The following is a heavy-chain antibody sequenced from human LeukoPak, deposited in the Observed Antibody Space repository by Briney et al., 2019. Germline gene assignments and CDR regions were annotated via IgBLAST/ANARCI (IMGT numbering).Heavy chain of an antibody. V-gene: IGHV3-23*01. CDR3: ARVTFGFSNY. CDR2: ISSSGAGT. Sequence: GGSLRLSCAASGFTFSSDVMSWVRQAPWKGLEWVSSISSSGAGTFYADSVKGRFTISRDNSKNTVDLQMNSLRAEDTAVYSCARVTFGFSNYWGQGTLVTVSS. J-gene: IGHJ4*02. CDR1: GFTFSSDV. D-gene: IGHD2-21*02.